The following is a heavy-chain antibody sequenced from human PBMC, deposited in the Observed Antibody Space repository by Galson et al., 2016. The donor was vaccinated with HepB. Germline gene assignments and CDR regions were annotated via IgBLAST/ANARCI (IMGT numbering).Heavy chain of an antibody. CDR3: ARGTWTREA. CDR1: GFTFKKDW. D-gene: IGHD3/OR15-3a*01. CDR2: IKPDGREA. V-gene: IGHV3-7*03. J-gene: IGHJ5*02. Sequence: SLRLSCADSGFTFKKDWMSWVRQAPGKGLEWVANIKPDGREAYYVDSVKGRFTVSRDNAKNSLYLQMNSPRVEDTAVYYCARGTWTREAWGQGTLVTVPS.